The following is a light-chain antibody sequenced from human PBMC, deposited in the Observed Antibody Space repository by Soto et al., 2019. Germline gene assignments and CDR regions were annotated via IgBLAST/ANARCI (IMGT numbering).Light chain of an antibody. V-gene: IGLV4-60*03. J-gene: IGLJ3*02. CDR3: ETWDSNTWV. CDR2: LEGNGNY. Sequence: QLVLTQSSSASASLGSSVRLTCTLSSGYSGYIITCHQQQPGKAPRYLMKLEGNGNYNKGSGVPDRFSGSSSGADRYLTISNLQSEDEADYYCETWDSNTWVFGGGTKLTVL. CDR1: SGYSGYI.